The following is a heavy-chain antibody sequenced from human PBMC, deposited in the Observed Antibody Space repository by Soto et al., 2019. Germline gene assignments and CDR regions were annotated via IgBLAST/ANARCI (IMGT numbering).Heavy chain of an antibody. V-gene: IGHV3-49*03. CDR1: GFTFGDYA. CDR2: IRSKAYGGTT. D-gene: IGHD3-3*01. J-gene: IGHJ6*03. CDR3: TRGSDDFWSGYYNYYYMDV. Sequence: GGSLRLSCTASGFTFGDYAMSWFRQAPGKGLEWVGFIRSKAYGGTTEYAASVKGRFTISRDDSKSIAYLQMNSLKTEDTAVYYCTRGSDDFWSGYYNYYYMDVWGKGTTVTVSS.